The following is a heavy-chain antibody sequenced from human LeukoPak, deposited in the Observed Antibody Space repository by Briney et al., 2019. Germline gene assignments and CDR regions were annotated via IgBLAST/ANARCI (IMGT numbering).Heavy chain of an antibody. Sequence: GGSLRLSCAASGFTFNTYSMSWVRQAPGKGLEWVSIISRASESIFYADSVKGRFTISRDNAKNSLYLQMNDLRAEDTAAYYCARGATDTTRWFGPWGQGTLVTVSS. CDR2: ISRASESI. V-gene: IGHV3-21*01. CDR3: ARGATDTTRWFGP. J-gene: IGHJ5*02. CDR1: GFTFNTYS. D-gene: IGHD1-26*01.